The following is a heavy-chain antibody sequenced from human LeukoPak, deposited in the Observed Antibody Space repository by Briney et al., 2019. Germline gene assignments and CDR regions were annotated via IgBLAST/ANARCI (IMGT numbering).Heavy chain of an antibody. Sequence: RLGESLKISCKGSGYTFTTYWIGWVCQMPGKGLEWMGIIYPGDSDPRYSPSFQGQVTISADTSISTAYLQWSSLKASDSAMYYCVRHGLGSSWFGFDYWGQGTLVTVSS. CDR3: VRHGLGSSWFGFDY. D-gene: IGHD6-13*01. V-gene: IGHV5-51*01. CDR2: IYPGDSDP. J-gene: IGHJ4*02. CDR1: GYTFTTYW.